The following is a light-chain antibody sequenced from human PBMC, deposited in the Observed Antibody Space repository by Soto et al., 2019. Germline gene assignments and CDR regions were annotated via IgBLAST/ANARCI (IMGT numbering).Light chain of an antibody. CDR2: AAS. CDR3: QQSYNTPPGT. CDR1: QSISSY. J-gene: IGKJ4*01. Sequence: DLQMTQSPSSLSASVGDRVTITCRASQSISSYLNWYQHKPGKAPKLLIYAASSLQSGVPSRFSGSGSGTDFTLTISSLQPEDFATYYCQQSYNTPPGTFGGGTKVEIK. V-gene: IGKV1-39*01.